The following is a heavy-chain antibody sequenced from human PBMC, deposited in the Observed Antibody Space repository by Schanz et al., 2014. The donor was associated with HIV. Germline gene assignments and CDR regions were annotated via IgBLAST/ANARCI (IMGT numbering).Heavy chain of an antibody. D-gene: IGHD3-9*01. J-gene: IGHJ4*03. CDR2: INPGSGNT. CDR1: GSTFPDLD. Sequence: ARLVQSGAEVKRPGASVTVSCTAAGSTFPDLDVNWVRQAAGQGLEWLGWINPGSGNTGYAQKFQGRVTMTRDFFTSTAYMELRSLRSDDTAVYYCAKGQDWPGPQLDHWGHGSLVIVSS. CDR3: AKGQDWPGPQLDH. V-gene: IGHV1-8*01.